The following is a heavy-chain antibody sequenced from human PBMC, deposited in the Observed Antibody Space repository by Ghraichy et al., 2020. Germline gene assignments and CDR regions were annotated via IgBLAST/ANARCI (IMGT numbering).Heavy chain of an antibody. V-gene: IGHV3-23*01. CDR2: ITHNGETA. CDR3: AKDFWLMATATGPFDY. D-gene: IGHD2-8*01. Sequence: GGSLRLSCAASGFIFRNYAMSWVRQAPGKGPEWVSGITHNGETAHYADSVKGRFTISRDESGNTVSLEMTSLRVEDTAIYYCAKDFWLMATATGPFDYWGQGTRVTVCS. J-gene: IGHJ4*02. CDR1: GFIFRNYA.